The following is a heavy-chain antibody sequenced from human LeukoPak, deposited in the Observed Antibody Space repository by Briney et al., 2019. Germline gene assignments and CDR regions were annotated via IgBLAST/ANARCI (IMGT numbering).Heavy chain of an antibody. V-gene: IGHV5-51*01. CDR2: IYPGDSDT. Sequence: GESLKISCKGSGYSFTSYWIGWVRQVPGKGLEWMGIIYPGDSDTRYSPSFQGQVTISADKSISTAYLQWSSLKASDTAMYYCASAGGYCSGGSCYDFDYWGQGTLVTLSS. D-gene: IGHD2-15*01. CDR3: ASAGGYCSGGSCYDFDY. CDR1: GYSFTSYW. J-gene: IGHJ4*02.